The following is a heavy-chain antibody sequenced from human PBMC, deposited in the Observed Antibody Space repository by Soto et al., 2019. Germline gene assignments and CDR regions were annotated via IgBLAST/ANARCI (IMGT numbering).Heavy chain of an antibody. CDR1: GYTFTGYY. CDR2: INPNSSGT. V-gene: IGHV1-2*02. CDR3: ARWEGRAVGNWIDP. J-gene: IGHJ5*02. Sequence: QVQLVQSGAEVKKPGASVKVSCKASGYTFTGYYIHWVRQAPGQGLEWMGWINPNSSGTNYAQKFQGRVTMTRDTSIITAYMELSNLRSDDTAVYYCARWEGRAVGNWIDPWGQGTLVTVSS. D-gene: IGHD1-26*01.